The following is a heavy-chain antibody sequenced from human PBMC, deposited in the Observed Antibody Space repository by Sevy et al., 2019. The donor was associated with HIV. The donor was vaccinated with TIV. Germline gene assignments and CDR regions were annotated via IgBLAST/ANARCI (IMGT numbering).Heavy chain of an antibody. V-gene: IGHV3-33*01. Sequence: GESLKISCAASGFTFSTYSMHWVRQAPGKGLEWVALIWFDGSNKYYADSVKGRFTISRDNAKNSLSLQMNSLRAGDTAMYYCARDKGQGWFDPWGQGTLVTVSS. CDR2: IWFDGSNK. CDR1: GFTFSTYS. J-gene: IGHJ5*02. CDR3: ARDKGQGWFDP.